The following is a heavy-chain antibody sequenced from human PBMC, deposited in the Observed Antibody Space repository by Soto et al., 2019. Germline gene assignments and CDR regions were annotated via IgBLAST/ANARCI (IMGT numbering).Heavy chain of an antibody. CDR1: GFTFSSYW. V-gene: IGHV3-7*01. D-gene: IGHD3-3*01. CDR2: IKQDGSEK. CDR3: ARDRRTYFDFWSVYYPDYYYMDV. Sequence: PGGSLRLSCAASGFTFSSYWMSWVRQAPGKGLEWVANIKQDGSEKYYVDSVKGRFTISRDNAKNSLYLQMNSLRAEDTAVYYCARDRRTYFDFWSVYYPDYYYMDVWGKGTTVTVS. J-gene: IGHJ6*03.